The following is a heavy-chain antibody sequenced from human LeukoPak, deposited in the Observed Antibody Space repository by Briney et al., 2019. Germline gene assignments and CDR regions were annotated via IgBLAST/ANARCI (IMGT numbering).Heavy chain of an antibody. CDR2: INHSGST. D-gene: IGHD6-19*01. CDR3: ARGSAVAGLYYGMDV. J-gene: IGHJ6*02. CDR1: GGSFSGYY. V-gene: IGHV4-34*01. Sequence: SETLSLTCAVYGGSFSGYYWSWIRQPPGKGLEWIGEINHSGSTNYNPSLKSRVTISVDTSKNQFSLKLSSVTAADTAVYYCARGSAVAGLYYGMDVWGQGTTVTVSS.